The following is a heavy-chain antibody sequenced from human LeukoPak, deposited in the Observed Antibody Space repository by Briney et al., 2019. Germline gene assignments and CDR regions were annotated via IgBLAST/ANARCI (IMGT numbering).Heavy chain of an antibody. D-gene: IGHD2/OR15-2a*01. J-gene: IGHJ4*02. Sequence: GGSLRLSCAASGFSFSTSSMNWVRQAPGKGLEWISYISSSSSAIYYADSVRGRFTISRDNARNSLYLQMDNLRAEDTGVYYCARDFYDGFALDYWGQGTLVTVSS. CDR3: ARDFYDGFALDY. CDR1: GFSFSTSS. V-gene: IGHV3-48*04. CDR2: ISSSSSAI.